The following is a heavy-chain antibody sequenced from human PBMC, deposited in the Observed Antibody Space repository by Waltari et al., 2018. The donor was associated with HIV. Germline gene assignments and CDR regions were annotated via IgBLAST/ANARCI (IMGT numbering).Heavy chain of an antibody. CDR2: IIPIFGTA. V-gene: IGHV1-69*01. CDR3: AREPSFTMVRGGPLDY. D-gene: IGHD3-10*01. J-gene: IGHJ4*02. Sequence: QVQLVQSGAEVKKPGSSVKVSCKASGGTFRSYAISWVRHAPGQGLEWMGGIIPIFGTANYAQKFQGRVTITADESTSTAYMELSSLRSEDTAVYYCAREPSFTMVRGGPLDYWGQGTLVTVSS. CDR1: GGTFRSYA.